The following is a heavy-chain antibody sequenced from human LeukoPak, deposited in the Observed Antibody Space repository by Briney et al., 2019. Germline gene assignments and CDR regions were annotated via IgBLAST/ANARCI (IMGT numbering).Heavy chain of an antibody. D-gene: IGHD3-22*01. J-gene: IGHJ4*02. Sequence: SETLSLTCTVSGGSISNNYWSWIRQPPGKELEWIGFIYYSGSTNYNPSLKSRVTISLDTSKSQFSLKLNSVTAADTAVYYCARAQVTYYYDSSGYYYFDYWGQGTLVTVSS. CDR1: GGSISNNY. CDR3: ARAQVTYYYDSSGYYYFDY. V-gene: IGHV4-59*01. CDR2: IYYSGST.